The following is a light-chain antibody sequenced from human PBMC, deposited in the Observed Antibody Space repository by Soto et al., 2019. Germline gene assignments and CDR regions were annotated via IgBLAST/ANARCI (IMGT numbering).Light chain of an antibody. V-gene: IGKV3-11*01. CDR2: DAS. J-gene: IGKJ4*01. CDR3: QQRSNWPPGLT. Sequence: EIVWTQSPAPLSLSPGARSTPSGEGGQSVSSYLAWYQQKPGQAPRLLIYDASNRATGIPARFSGSGSGTDFTLTISSLEPEDFAVYYCQQRSNWPPGLTFGGGTKVDIK. CDR1: QSVSSY.